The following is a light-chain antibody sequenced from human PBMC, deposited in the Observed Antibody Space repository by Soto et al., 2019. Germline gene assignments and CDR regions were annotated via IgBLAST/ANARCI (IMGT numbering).Light chain of an antibody. CDR1: RSDIGASIY. J-gene: IGLJ2*01. Sequence: QSALTQPASVSGSPGQSITSSCTGTRSDIGASIYVSWFQQYPGEAPKCMIYDVNNRPSGVSNRFSGSKSGSTASLTISGLQAEDEAVYYCTSYTTSNTLALGGGTKVTVL. CDR3: TSYTTSNTLA. CDR2: DVN. V-gene: IGLV2-14*01.